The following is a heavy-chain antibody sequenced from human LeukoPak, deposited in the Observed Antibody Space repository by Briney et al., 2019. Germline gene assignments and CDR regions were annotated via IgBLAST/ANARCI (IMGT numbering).Heavy chain of an antibody. CDR1: GGSISRGTYY. V-gene: IGHV4-61*02. Sequence: SHTLSLTCTVSGGSISRGTYYWSWIRQPAGKALEGIGRIHSSGSTNYNPSLKSRVTICVDTYKHEFSLTLSCVTAAGTDVLYCARDVLESYYYMDVWDKGTTVIVSS. D-gene: IGHD3-3*01. CDR2: IHSSGST. CDR3: ARDVLESYYYMDV. J-gene: IGHJ6*03.